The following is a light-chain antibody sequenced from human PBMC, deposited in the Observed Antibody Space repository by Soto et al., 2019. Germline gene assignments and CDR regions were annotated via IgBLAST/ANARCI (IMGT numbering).Light chain of an antibody. CDR3: QQTYSSLSVT. V-gene: IGKV1-39*01. CDR2: AAS. Sequence: IQMTQSPSSLSGSVGDRVTITCRASESISRHLNWYQQKPGKAPKLLIYAASTLQNGVPSRFRGGGSGTDFTLTISNLQPEDFATYYCQQTYSSLSVTFGQGTRLEIK. CDR1: ESISRH. J-gene: IGKJ5*01.